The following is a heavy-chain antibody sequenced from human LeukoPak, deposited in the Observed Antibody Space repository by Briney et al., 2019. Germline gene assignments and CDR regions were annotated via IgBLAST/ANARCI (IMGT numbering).Heavy chain of an antibody. CDR1: GFTFSSYA. J-gene: IGHJ6*02. Sequence: GRSLRLSCAASGFTFSSYAMHWIRQAPGKGLEWVAVMSYDGGHKYYADSVKGRFTISRDNSKNTLYLQMNSLRAEDTAVYYCAKGQLVDYGMDVWGQGTTVTVSS. D-gene: IGHD2-15*01. V-gene: IGHV3-30*18. CDR3: AKGQLVDYGMDV. CDR2: MSYDGGHK.